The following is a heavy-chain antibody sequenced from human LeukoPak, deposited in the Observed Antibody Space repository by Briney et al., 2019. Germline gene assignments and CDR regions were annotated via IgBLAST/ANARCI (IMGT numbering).Heavy chain of an antibody. CDR3: ARDRKWLVPYYYYYYMDV. CDR1: GFTFSSYE. J-gene: IGHJ6*03. V-gene: IGHV3-48*03. D-gene: IGHD6-19*01. Sequence: GGSLRLSXAASGFTFSSYEMNWVRQTPGKGLEWVSYISSSGSTIYYADSVKGRFTISRDNDKNSLYLQMDSLRAEDTAVYYCARDRKWLVPYYYYYYMDVWGKGTTVTVSS. CDR2: ISSSGSTI.